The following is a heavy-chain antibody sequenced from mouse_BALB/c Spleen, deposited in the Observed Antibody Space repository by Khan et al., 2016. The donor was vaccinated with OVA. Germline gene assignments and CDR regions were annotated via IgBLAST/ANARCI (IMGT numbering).Heavy chain of an antibody. J-gene: IGHJ4*01. D-gene: IGHD2-14*01. CDR3: ARRTTGYAMDY. V-gene: IGHV1-4*01. CDR1: GYTFTSNT. Sequence: QVQLQQPGAELARPGASVKMSCKASGYTFTSNTMHWVKQRPGQGLEWIGYINPRSSYTNYNQKFKDKATLTADKSSSTAYMQLSSLTFEDSAVYYCARRTTGYAMDYWCQGTSVTVSS. CDR2: INPRSSYT.